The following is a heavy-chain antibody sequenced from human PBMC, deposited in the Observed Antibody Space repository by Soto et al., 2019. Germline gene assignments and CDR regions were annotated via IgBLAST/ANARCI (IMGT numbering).Heavy chain of an antibody. D-gene: IGHD4-17*01. Sequence: TLSLPCTVSGGSISSYYWSWIRQPPGKALEWLALIYWDDDQRYSPSLKDRLTISKDTSRSRVVLTISNMNPEDTGTYFCAHAGDYDLLSFDHWCPGTRVTVSS. CDR1: GGSISSYYW. CDR3: AHAGDYDLLSFDH. J-gene: IGHJ4*02. V-gene: IGHV2-5*08. CDR2: IYWDDDQ.